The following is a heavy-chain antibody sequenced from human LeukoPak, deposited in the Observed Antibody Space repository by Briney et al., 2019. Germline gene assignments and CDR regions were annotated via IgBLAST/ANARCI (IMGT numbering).Heavy chain of an antibody. CDR2: IKYDGSEK. J-gene: IGHJ4*02. Sequence: GGSLRLSCAASGFTFSSYWMSWVRQAPGKGLEWVAKIKYDGSEKYYSDSVKGRFTISRDNAENSLYLHINSLSAEDRAVYYCARDHLDYDFWSGYAYYFDYWGQGTLVTVSS. D-gene: IGHD3-3*01. CDR3: ARDHLDYDFWSGYAYYFDY. CDR1: GFTFSSYW. V-gene: IGHV3-7*01.